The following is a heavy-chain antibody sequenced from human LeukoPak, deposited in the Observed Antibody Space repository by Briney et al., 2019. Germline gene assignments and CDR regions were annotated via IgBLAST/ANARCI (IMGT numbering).Heavy chain of an antibody. Sequence: GGSLRLSCAASGFTFSSYGMHWVRQAPGKGLEWVAVISYDGSNKYYADSVKGRFTISRDNSKNTLYLQMNSLRAEDTAVYYCAKGTREIVVVIRDSFDIWGQGTMVTVSS. J-gene: IGHJ3*02. CDR2: ISYDGSNK. D-gene: IGHD3-22*01. CDR1: GFTFSSYG. CDR3: AKGTREIVVVIRDSFDI. V-gene: IGHV3-30*18.